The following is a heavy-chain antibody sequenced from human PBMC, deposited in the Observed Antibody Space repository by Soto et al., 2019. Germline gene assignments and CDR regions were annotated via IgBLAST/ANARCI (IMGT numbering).Heavy chain of an antibody. Sequence: SVKVSCEASGGTFSSYAISWVRQAPGQGLEWMGGIIPIFGTANYAQKFQGRVTITADESTSTAYMELSSLRSEDTAVYYCARGAVHYYDSSGYYPDAFDIWGQGTMVTVSS. D-gene: IGHD3-22*01. CDR2: IIPIFGTA. J-gene: IGHJ3*02. CDR3: ARGAVHYYDSSGYYPDAFDI. V-gene: IGHV1-69*13. CDR1: GGTFSSYA.